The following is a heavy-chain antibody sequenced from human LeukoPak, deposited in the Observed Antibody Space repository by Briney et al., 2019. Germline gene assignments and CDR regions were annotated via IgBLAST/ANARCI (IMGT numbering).Heavy chain of an antibody. D-gene: IGHD6-19*01. CDR1: GFSLTTSGVG. CDR3: ARNYAVAGTFWFDY. CDR2: IYWNDDK. V-gene: IGHV2-5*01. J-gene: IGHJ4*02. Sequence: SGPTLAKPTQALTLTCTFSGFSLTTSGVGVGWIRQPPGKALEWLALIYWNDDKRYSPSLKSRFTLTKDTSKNQVVLTMTNMDPVDTATYYCARNYAVAGTFWFDYWGQGTLVTVSS.